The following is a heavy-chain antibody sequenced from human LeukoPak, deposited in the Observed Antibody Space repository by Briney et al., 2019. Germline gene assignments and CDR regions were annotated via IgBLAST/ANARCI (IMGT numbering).Heavy chain of an antibody. CDR1: GGSFSGYY. CDR2: INHSGST. J-gene: IGHJ6*03. Sequence: PSETLSLTCAVYGGSFSGYYWSWIRQPPGKGLEWIGEINHSGSTNYNPSLKSRVTISVDTSKYQFSLKLSSVTAADTAVYYCARGTGTSYYYYYYMDVWGKGTTVTVSS. V-gene: IGHV4-34*01. CDR3: ARGTGTSYYYYYYMDV. D-gene: IGHD1-7*01.